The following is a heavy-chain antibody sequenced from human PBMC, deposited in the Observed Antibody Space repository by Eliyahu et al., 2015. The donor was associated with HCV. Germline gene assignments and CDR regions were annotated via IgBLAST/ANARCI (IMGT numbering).Heavy chain of an antibody. CDR1: XGSFSGXY. Sequence: QVQLQQXGAGLLKPSETLSLTCAVYXGSFSGXYWXWIRQPPGKGLEWIGEINHSGSTNYNPSLKSRVXISVDTSKNQFSLKLSSVTAADTAVYYCARGRGYYDILTGYYYYYGMDVWGQGTTVTVSS. D-gene: IGHD3-9*01. CDR3: ARGRGYYDILTGYYYYYGMDV. CDR2: INHSGST. V-gene: IGHV4-34*01. J-gene: IGHJ6*02.